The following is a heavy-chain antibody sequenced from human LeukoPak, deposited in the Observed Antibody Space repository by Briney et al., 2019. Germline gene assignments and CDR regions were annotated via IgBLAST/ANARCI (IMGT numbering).Heavy chain of an antibody. CDR2: ISSSSAYI. V-gene: IGHV3-21*01. Sequence: GGSLRLSCAGAGFTFSTHTINWVRQAPGKGLEWVSSISSSSAYIYYADSVKGRFTISRNNAKNSLYLQMNSLRAEDTAVYYCARSPPDRASGLFDYWGQGTLVTVSS. J-gene: IGHJ4*02. CDR1: GFTFSTHT. CDR3: ARSPPDRASGLFDY. D-gene: IGHD1-14*01.